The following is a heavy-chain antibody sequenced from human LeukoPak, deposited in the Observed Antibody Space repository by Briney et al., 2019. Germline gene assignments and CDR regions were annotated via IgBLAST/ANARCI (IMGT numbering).Heavy chain of an antibody. CDR3: ARAQYCSSTSCSG. V-gene: IGHV3-48*04. Sequence: GGSLRLSCAASGFTFRTYSIHWVRQAPGKGLEWVSYISSSSSTIYYADSVKGRFTISRDNAKNSLYLQMNSLRAEDTAVYYCARAQYCSSTSCSGWGQGTQVTVSS. CDR1: GFTFRTYS. D-gene: IGHD2-2*01. CDR2: ISSSSSTI. J-gene: IGHJ4*02.